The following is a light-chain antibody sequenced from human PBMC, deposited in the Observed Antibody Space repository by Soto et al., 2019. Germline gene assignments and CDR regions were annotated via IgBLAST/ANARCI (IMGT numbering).Light chain of an antibody. V-gene: IGLV1-47*01. CDR1: SSNIGTNY. CDR3: ATWDDTLSGVL. J-gene: IGLJ2*01. Sequence: QSVLTQPPSASATPGQRVTISCSGSSSNIGTNYVYWYQHLPGTAPKLLIYRNDQRPSGVPDRFSGSKSGTSASLDISGLRSEDEADYYCATWDDTLSGVLFGGGTKLTVL. CDR2: RND.